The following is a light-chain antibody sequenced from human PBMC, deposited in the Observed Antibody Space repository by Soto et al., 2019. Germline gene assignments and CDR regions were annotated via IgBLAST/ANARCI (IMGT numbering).Light chain of an antibody. J-gene: IGLJ3*02. CDR2: EVS. CDR1: SSDIGYHNR. V-gene: IGLV2-18*02. Sequence: QSALTQPPSVSGSPGQSVTISCTGTSSDIGYHNRVSWYQQPPGTAPKLMIYEVSTRYSGVPDRFSGSKSGNTASLTISGLQAEDEADYHCSSFASSATLVFGGGTKLTVL. CDR3: SSFASSATLV.